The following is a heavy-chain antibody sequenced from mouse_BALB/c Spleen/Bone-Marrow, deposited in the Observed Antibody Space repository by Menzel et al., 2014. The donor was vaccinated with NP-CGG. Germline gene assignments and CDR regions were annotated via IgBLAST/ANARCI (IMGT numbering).Heavy chain of an antibody. CDR1: GFTFSNYW. D-gene: IGHD1-1*01. J-gene: IGHJ3*01. Sequence: EVKLMESGGGLVQTGGSLKLSCVASGFTFSNYWMNWVRQSPEKGLEWVAEIRLKSNNYATHYAESVKGRFTISRDDSKSSVYLQMNNLRTEDTGIYYCTDYSWFPYWGQGTLVTVSA. CDR3: TDYSWFPY. CDR2: IRLKSNNYAT. V-gene: IGHV6-6*02.